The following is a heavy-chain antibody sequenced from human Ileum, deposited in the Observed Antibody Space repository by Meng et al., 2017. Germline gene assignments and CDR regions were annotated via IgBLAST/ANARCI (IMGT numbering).Heavy chain of an antibody. J-gene: IGHJ4*02. CDR2: IGHTGERT. V-gene: IGHV3-33*01. D-gene: IGHD3-10*01. CDR1: GFSFTTWG. CDR3: VRDFRGYSSSGVLDC. Sequence: QVQLVESGGGVVQPGTSLRLSCAASGFSFTTWGMHWVRQAPGKGLEWVGVIGHTGERTYYRDSLKGRFTISRDNSKNTLYLQMNNPRAEDTAVYYCVRDFRGYSSSGVLDCWGKGTLVTVSS.